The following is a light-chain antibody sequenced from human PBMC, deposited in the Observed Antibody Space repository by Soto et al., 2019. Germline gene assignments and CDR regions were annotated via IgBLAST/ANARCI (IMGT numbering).Light chain of an antibody. CDR1: QSVDSSN. Sequence: EIVLTQSPGTLSLSPWDRATLSCRASQSVDSSNLAWYQQRPGQAPRLLIHGASSRAPDIPDRFSGSGSGTEFTLTISSLQSEDFAVYYCQQRSNWPPITFGQGTRLEIK. J-gene: IGKJ5*01. CDR2: GAS. V-gene: IGKV3D-20*02. CDR3: QQRSNWPPIT.